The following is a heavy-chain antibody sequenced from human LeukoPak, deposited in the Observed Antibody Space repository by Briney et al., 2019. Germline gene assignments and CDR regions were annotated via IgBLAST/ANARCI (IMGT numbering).Heavy chain of an antibody. D-gene: IGHD2-2*01. CDR3: ARTIVVVPAALYYFDY. CDR2: VIPIFGTA. V-gene: IGHV1-69*13. J-gene: IGHJ4*02. Sequence: SVKVSCKASGGTFSSYAISWMRQAPGQGLEWMGGVIPIFGTANYAQKFQGRVTITADESTSTAYMELSSLRSEDTAVYYCARTIVVVPAALYYFDYWGQGTLVTVSS. CDR1: GGTFSSYA.